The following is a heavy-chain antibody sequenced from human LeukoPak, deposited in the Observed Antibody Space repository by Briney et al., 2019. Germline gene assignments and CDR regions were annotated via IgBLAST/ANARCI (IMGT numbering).Heavy chain of an antibody. Sequence: SVKVSCKASGGTFSSYAISWVRQAPGQGLEWMGGIIPIFGTANYAQKFQGRVTITADESTSTAYMELSSLRSEDTAVYYCAREGIAADAHYYYYGMDVWGQGTTVTVSS. J-gene: IGHJ6*02. CDR1: GGTFSSYA. CDR3: AREGIAADAHYYYYGMDV. D-gene: IGHD6-13*01. CDR2: IIPIFGTA. V-gene: IGHV1-69*13.